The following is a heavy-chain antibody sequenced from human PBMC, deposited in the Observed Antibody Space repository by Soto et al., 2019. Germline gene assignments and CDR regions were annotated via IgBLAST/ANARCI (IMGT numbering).Heavy chain of an antibody. CDR2: ISAYNGDT. CDR3: AGFSGSGFYPLGY. J-gene: IGHJ4*02. D-gene: IGHD3-22*01. Sequence: QVQVVQSGAEVKKPGASVKVSCKASGYTFTNYAITWVRQAPGQGLEWMGCISAYNGDTNDAQKFQFRVTMTTATSTSTAYMERRSLRSADTAVYFCAGFSGSGFYPLGYWGQGTLVTVSS. V-gene: IGHV1-18*01. CDR1: GYTFTNYA.